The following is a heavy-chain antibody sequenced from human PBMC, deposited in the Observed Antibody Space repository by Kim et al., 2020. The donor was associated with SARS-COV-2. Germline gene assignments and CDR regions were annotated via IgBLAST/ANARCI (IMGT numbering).Heavy chain of an antibody. J-gene: IGHJ4*02. CDR2: IWEYGDHI. D-gene: IGHD3-16*01. CDR3: VRKGADY. V-gene: IGHV3-33*01. Sequence: GGSLRLSCAASGFTFTNYGMHWIRQAPGKGLEWVAVIWEYGDHIYYADSVKGRFTISRDNSKDKLYLQMNSLRVEDTAVYYCVRKGADYWGQGTLVTVYS. CDR1: GFTFTNYG.